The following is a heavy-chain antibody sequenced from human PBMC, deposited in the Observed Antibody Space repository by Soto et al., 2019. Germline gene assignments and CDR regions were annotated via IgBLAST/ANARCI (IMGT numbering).Heavy chain of an antibody. CDR2: INWNGGST. D-gene: IGHD3-10*01. CDR3: ARDMFEYYGSGSYSSIFDI. CDR1: GFTFDDYG. Sequence: TGGSLRLSCAASGFTFDDYGMSWVRQAPGKGLEWVSGINWNGGSTGYADSVKGRFTISRDNAKNSLYLQMNSLRAEDTDLYHCARDMFEYYGSGSYSSIFDIWGQGTMVTVSS. J-gene: IGHJ3*02. V-gene: IGHV3-20*01.